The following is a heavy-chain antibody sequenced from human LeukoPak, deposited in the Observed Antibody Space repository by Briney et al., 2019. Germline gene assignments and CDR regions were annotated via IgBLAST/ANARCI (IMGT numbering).Heavy chain of an antibody. CDR2: INHSGST. CDR1: GGSFSGYY. J-gene: IGHJ6*02. CDR3: ARGRYYYDSSGSYYYYYGMDV. D-gene: IGHD3-22*01. V-gene: IGHV4-34*01. Sequence: PSETLSLTCAVYGGSFSGYYWSWIRQPPGKGLEWIGEINHSGSTNYNPSLKSRVTISVDTSKNQFPLKLSSVTAADTAVYYCARGRYYYDSSGSYYYYYGMDVWGQGTTVTVSS.